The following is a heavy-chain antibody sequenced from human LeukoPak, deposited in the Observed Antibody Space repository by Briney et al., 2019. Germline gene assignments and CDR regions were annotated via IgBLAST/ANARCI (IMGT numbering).Heavy chain of an antibody. CDR3: ARVAEQQLDWYFDL. Sequence: ASVKVSCKASDYTFTNYGISWVRQAPGQGLEWMGWISAYNGDTKYAQNLQGRVTMTTDTSTSTAYMELRSLRSDDTAVYYCARVAEQQLDWYFDLWGRGTLVTVSS. V-gene: IGHV1-18*04. CDR2: ISAYNGDT. D-gene: IGHD6-13*01. CDR1: DYTFTNYG. J-gene: IGHJ2*01.